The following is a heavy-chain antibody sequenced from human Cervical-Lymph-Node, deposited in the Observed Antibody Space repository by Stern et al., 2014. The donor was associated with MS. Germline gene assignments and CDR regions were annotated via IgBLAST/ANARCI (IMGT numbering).Heavy chain of an antibody. D-gene: IGHD3-3*01. CDR2: INPSGGST. CDR3: ARGRLTIFGVAPNWFDP. CDR1: GYTFTSYY. V-gene: IGHV1-46*03. Sequence: VQLVQSGAEVKKPGASVKVSCKASGYTFTSYYMHWVRQAPGQGLEWMGIINPSGGSTSYAQKFQGRVTMTRDTSTSTVYMELSSLRSEDTAVYYCARGRLTIFGVAPNWFDPWGQGTLVTVSS. J-gene: IGHJ5*02.